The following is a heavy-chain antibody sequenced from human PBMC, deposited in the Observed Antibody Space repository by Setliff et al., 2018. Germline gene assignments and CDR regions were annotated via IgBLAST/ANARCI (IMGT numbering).Heavy chain of an antibody. CDR2: IDTSSTWI. Sequence: GGSLRLSCAASTFTLGTYTMNWIRQAPGQGLEWVSSIDTSSTWIYYADSVKGRFTISRDNAENSLYLQMNSLRAEDTAVYYCARSETCHSTHCSPYDYWGQGTPVTVSS. V-gene: IGHV3-21*01. J-gene: IGHJ4*02. CDR3: ARSETCHSTHCSPYDY. D-gene: IGHD2-2*01. CDR1: TFTLGTYT.